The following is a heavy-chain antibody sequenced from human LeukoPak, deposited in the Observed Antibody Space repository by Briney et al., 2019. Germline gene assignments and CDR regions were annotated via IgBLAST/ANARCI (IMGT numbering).Heavy chain of an antibody. J-gene: IGHJ4*02. V-gene: IGHV3-9*01. Sequence: GGSLRLSCAASGFTFDGYAMHWVRQAPGKGLEWVSGISWNSGSIGYADSVKGRFTISRDNAKNSLYLQMNSLRAEDTALYYCAKDVGTAMVLYYFDYWGQGTLVTVSS. CDR2: ISWNSGSI. CDR3: AKDVGTAMVLYYFDY. CDR1: GFTFDGYA. D-gene: IGHD5-18*01.